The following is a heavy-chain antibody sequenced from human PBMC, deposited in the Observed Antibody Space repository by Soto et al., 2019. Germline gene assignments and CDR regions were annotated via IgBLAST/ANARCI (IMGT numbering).Heavy chain of an antibody. D-gene: IGHD4-4*01. CDR3: AKGWGYSNYYFDF. CDR1: GFTFSSYA. CDR2: ISGSGGMT. V-gene: IGHV3-23*01. J-gene: IGHJ4*02. Sequence: PGGSLRLSCAASGFTFSSYAMGWVRQAPGKGLEWVSGISGSGGMTYYADSVKGRFTSSRDNSKNTLFLQMSSLGAEDTALYYCAKGWGYSNYYFDFWGQGTLVTVS.